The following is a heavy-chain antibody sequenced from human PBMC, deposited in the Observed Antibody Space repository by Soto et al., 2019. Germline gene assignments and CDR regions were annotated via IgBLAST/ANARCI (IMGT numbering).Heavy chain of an antibody. V-gene: IGHV3-23*01. CDR3: AKGYSYGLYAY. J-gene: IGHJ4*02. CDR1: GFTFSGYA. Sequence: PGGSLRLSCAASGFTFSGYAMTWVRQAPGKGLEWVSSITGSGTSTYYADSVKGRFIISRDNSKNTVSLQMNSLRADDTAVYYCAKGYSYGLYAYWGQGTLVTVSS. D-gene: IGHD5-18*01. CDR2: ITGSGTST.